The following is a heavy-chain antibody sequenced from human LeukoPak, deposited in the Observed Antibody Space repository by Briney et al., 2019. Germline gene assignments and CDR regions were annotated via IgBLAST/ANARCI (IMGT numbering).Heavy chain of an antibody. CDR1: GYAFTSYY. CDR2: INPSGGST. V-gene: IGHV1-46*01. CDR3: AREMTTEAARLGYFDY. D-gene: IGHD3-16*01. J-gene: IGHJ4*02. Sequence: SVKVSCKASGYAFTSYYMHWVRQAPGQGLEWMGIINPSGGSTSYAQKFQGRVTMTRDMSTSTVYMELSSLRSEDTAVYYCAREMTTEAARLGYFDYWGQGTLVTVSS.